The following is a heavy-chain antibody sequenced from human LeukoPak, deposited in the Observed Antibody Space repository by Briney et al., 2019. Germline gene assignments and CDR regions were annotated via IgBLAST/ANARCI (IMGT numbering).Heavy chain of an antibody. CDR1: GGSISSYY. CDR3: ARHSGSGYYSYYYYYGMDV. Sequence: PSETLSLTCTVSGGSISSYYWSWIRQPPGKGLEWIGYIYYSGSTNYNPSLKSRVTISVDTSKNQFSLKLSSVTAADTAVYYCARHSGSGYYSYYYYYGMDVWGQGTTVTVSS. V-gene: IGHV4-59*08. D-gene: IGHD3-22*01. J-gene: IGHJ6*02. CDR2: IYYSGST.